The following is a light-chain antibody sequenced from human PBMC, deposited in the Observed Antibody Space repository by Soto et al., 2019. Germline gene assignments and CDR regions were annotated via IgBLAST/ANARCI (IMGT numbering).Light chain of an antibody. CDR1: QNVYINS. Sequence: EVVLTQSPGTLSLSPGERATLSCRASQNVYINSLAWYQQKPGQPPRLLIYGASTRAAGIPERISGSGSGADFALSIDGLEPEDFAIYYCQQRASWPPFTFGQGTKLEV. CDR3: QQRASWPPFT. J-gene: IGKJ2*01. V-gene: IGKV3-20*01. CDR2: GAS.